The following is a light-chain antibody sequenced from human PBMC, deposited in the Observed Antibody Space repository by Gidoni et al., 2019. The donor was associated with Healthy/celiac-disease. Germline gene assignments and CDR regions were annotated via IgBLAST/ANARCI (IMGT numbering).Light chain of an antibody. J-gene: IGLJ2*01. V-gene: IGLV3-19*01. CDR2: GKN. CDR3: NSRDSSGNQHVV. CDR1: SLRSYY. Sequence: SSELTQDPAVSVALGQTVRITCQGDSLRSYYASWYQPKPGQAPVLVIYGKNNRPSGIPDRFSGSSSGNTASLTITGAQAEDEADYYCNSRDSSGNQHVVFGGGTKLTVL.